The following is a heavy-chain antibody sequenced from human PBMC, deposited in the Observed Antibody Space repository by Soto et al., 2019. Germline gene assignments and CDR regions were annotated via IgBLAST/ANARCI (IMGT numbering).Heavy chain of an antibody. CDR1: GGSFSGYY. J-gene: IGHJ6*02. D-gene: IGHD5-12*01. Sequence: SETLSLTCAVYGGSFSGYYWSWIRQPPGKGLEWIGEINHSGSTNYNPSLKSRVTISVDTSKNQFSLKLSSVTAADTAVYYCARKKWLRFGYYYYGMDVWGQGTTVTVSS. V-gene: IGHV4-34*01. CDR3: ARKKWLRFGYYYYGMDV. CDR2: INHSGST.